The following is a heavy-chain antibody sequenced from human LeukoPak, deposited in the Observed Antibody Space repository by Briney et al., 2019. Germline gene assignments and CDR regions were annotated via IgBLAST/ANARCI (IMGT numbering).Heavy chain of an antibody. CDR1: GFTFSNYG. CDR3: AKDSGYGYFDY. CDR2: IRCDGTNK. Sequence: GGSLRLSCAASGFTFSNYGMHWVRQAPGKGLEWVAFIRCDGTNKYYTDSVKGRFTISRDNSKNTLYLQMNSLRAEDTAVYYCAKDSGYGYFDYWGQGTLVTVSS. D-gene: IGHD5-12*01. J-gene: IGHJ4*02. V-gene: IGHV3-30*02.